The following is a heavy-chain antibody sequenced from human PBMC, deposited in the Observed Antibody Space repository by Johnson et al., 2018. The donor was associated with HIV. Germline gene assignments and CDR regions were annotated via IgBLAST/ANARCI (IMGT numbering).Heavy chain of an antibody. J-gene: IGHJ3*02. D-gene: IGHD3-9*01. CDR1: GFTFSSYW. Sequence: MQLVESGGGLVQPGGSLRLSCAASGFTFSSYWMSWVRQAPGKWLEWVANIKQDGSEKYYVDSVKGRFTISSDNAKNSLYLQMNSLRGDDTAVYYCARGGASNYDILTGYYVDAFDIWGQGTMVTVSS. CDR2: IKQDGSEK. CDR3: ARGGASNYDILTGYYVDAFDI. V-gene: IGHV3-7*05.